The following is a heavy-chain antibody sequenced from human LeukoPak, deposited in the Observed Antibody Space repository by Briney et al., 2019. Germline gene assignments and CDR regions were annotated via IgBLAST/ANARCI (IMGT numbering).Heavy chain of an antibody. Sequence: GGSLRLSCAASGFTFSSYGMHWVRQAPGKGLEWVAVISYDGSNKYYADSVKGRFTISRDNSKNTLYLQMNSLRAEDTAVYYCAKDFLVVAATQDLDYWGQGTLVTVSS. CDR3: AKDFLVVAATQDLDY. CDR2: ISYDGSNK. CDR1: GFTFSSYG. J-gene: IGHJ4*02. D-gene: IGHD2-15*01. V-gene: IGHV3-30*18.